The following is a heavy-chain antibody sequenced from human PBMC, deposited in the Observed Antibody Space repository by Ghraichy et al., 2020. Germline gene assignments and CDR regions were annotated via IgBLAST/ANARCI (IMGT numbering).Heavy chain of an antibody. Sequence: LSLTCAASGFTFSDYYMSWIRQAPGKGLEWVSYISSSGSTIYYADSVKGRFTISRDNAKNSLYLQMNSLRAEDTAVYYCARSNYYDSSGYYPVIDYWGQGTLVTVSS. V-gene: IGHV3-11*01. J-gene: IGHJ4*02. CDR2: ISSSGSTI. CDR3: ARSNYYDSSGYYPVIDY. CDR1: GFTFSDYY. D-gene: IGHD3-22*01.